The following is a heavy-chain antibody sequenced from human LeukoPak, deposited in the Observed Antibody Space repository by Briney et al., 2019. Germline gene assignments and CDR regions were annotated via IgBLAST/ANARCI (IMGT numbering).Heavy chain of an antibody. Sequence: GASVKVSCKASGYTCIHYYMHWVRHAPGQGLKWMGWLNPKSGGTKYSQKFQGRVTMTRDMSISTSYMAVSRLRSDDRAVYFCARGRSSVDDMVRGRTMSPLDYWGQGTLVTVSS. CDR2: LNPKSGGT. CDR1: GYTCIHYY. D-gene: IGHD3-10*01. CDR3: ARGRSSVDDMVRGRTMSPLDY. J-gene: IGHJ4*02. V-gene: IGHV1-2*02.